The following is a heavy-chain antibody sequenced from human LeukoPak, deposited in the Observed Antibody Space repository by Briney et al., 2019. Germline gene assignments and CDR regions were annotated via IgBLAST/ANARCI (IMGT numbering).Heavy chain of an antibody. CDR3: ARNPDRNYYYYYGMDV. Sequence: GSLRLSCAASGFTFSTYWMHWVRQAPGKGLVWVSRINSDGSSTSYADSVKGRFTISRDNAKNTLYLQMNSLRAEDTAVYYCARNPDRNYYYYYGMDVWGQGTTVTVSS. J-gene: IGHJ6*02. D-gene: IGHD3-22*01. V-gene: IGHV3-74*01. CDR2: INSDGSST. CDR1: GFTFSTYW.